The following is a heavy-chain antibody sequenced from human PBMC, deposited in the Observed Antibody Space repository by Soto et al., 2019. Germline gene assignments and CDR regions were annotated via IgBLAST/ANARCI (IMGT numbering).Heavy chain of an antibody. Sequence: QVQLVQSGAEVKKPGASVKVFCKASGYVFTGYLMHWVRQAPGQGLEWMGWINPNTGDTNYAQKLQGCVTMTRDTSISAAYMELNRLRSNDTAVYYCATGFSSSWDKFEFWGQGTLVTVSS. J-gene: IGHJ4*02. V-gene: IGHV1-2*04. CDR1: GYVFTGYL. CDR3: ATGFSSSWDKFEF. CDR2: INPNTGDT. D-gene: IGHD6-13*01.